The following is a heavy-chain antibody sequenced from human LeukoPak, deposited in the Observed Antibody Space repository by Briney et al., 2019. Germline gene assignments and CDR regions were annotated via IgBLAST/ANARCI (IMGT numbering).Heavy chain of an antibody. CDR2: IRNSGNTI. Sequence: GGSLRLSCAVSGFTLSSYNMNWVRQAPGKGLEWVSYIRNSGNTIYYADSVKGRFTISRDNSNHMLYLQMNSLIAEDTAIYYCAKDDDWLRFEHWGRGTPVSVSS. V-gene: IGHV3-48*01. J-gene: IGHJ4*02. CDR1: GFTLSSYN. CDR3: AKDDDWLRFEH. D-gene: IGHD5-12*01.